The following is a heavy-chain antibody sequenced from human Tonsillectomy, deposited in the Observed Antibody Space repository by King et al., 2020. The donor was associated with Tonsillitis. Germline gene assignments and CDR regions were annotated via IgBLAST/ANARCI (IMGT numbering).Heavy chain of an antibody. D-gene: IGHD2-2*01. V-gene: IGHV1-69*01. CDR2: FDPLSGSA. CDR1: GGTFGRYA. CDR3: ARALDCYSASCYTGEFHYFYMDV. J-gene: IGHJ6*03. Sequence: VHLVQSGAEVKKPGSSVKVSCKASGGTFGRYALSWVRQAPGQGLEWMGGFDPLSGSADSAQRFQGRLTITADYSTTTSYMELSSLTSEDTAIYYCARALDCYSASCYTGEFHYFYMDVWGEGTTVTVSS.